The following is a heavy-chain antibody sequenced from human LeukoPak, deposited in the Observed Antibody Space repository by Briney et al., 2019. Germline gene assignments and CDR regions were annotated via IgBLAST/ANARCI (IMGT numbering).Heavy chain of an antibody. CDR1: GFTFSNYM. V-gene: IGHV3-74*01. CDR3: AITYCGGDCYWTTPFDY. J-gene: IGHJ4*02. Sequence: GGSLRLSCAASGFTFSNYMMHWVRHAPGKGLVWVSRIKSDGITITYADSVKGRFTISRDNAKNTLYLQMNSLRAEDTAVYYCAITYCGGDCYWTTPFDYWGQGTLVTVSS. D-gene: IGHD2-21*02. CDR2: IKSDGITI.